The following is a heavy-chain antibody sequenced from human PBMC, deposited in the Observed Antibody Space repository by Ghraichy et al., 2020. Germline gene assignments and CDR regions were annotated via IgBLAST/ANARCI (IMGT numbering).Heavy chain of an antibody. CDR1: GGSINSSDFF. CDR3: ARLADSGGFYEAYFGPFDC. CDR2: IYYTGST. Sequence: SETLSLTCIVSGGSINSSDFFWGWIRQPPGKGLEWIGNIYYTGSTYYTPSLKSRLTMSLDISNNRFSLNLNSVTAADTAHYYCARLADSGGFYEAYFGPFDCWGQGTLVTVSS. J-gene: IGHJ4*02. D-gene: IGHD3-22*01. V-gene: IGHV4-39*01.